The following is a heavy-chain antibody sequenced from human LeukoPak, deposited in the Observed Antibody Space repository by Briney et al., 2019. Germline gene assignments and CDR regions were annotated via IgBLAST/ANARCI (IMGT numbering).Heavy chain of an antibody. V-gene: IGHV3-30*04. CDR3: AHGTVYQLDY. J-gene: IGHJ4*02. Sequence: PGKSLRLSCAASGFTFNIYAINWVRQAPGRGLKWVTLISSDGNNEYYADSVKGRFTISRDNSKNTLYLQMSSLRAEDTAVYYCAHGTVYQLDYWGRGTLVTVSS. CDR2: ISSDGNNE. CDR1: GFTFNIYA. D-gene: IGHD2-2*01.